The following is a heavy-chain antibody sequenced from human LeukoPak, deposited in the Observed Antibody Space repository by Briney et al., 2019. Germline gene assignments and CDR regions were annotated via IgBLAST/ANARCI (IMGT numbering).Heavy chain of an antibody. J-gene: IGHJ5*02. CDR2: ISAYNGNT. D-gene: IGHD3-3*01. Sequence: ASVKVSCKASGYTFTSYGISWVRQAPGQGLEWMGWISAYNGNTNYAQKLQGRVTMTTDTSTSTAYMELRSLRSDDTAVYYCARILPPYYDFWSGYYKAWFDPWGQGTLVIVSS. CDR1: GYTFTSYG. CDR3: ARILPPYYDFWSGYYKAWFDP. V-gene: IGHV1-18*01.